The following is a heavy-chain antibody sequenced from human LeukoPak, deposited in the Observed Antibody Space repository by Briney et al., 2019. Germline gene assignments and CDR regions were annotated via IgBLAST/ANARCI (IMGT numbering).Heavy chain of an antibody. V-gene: IGHV1-2*02. D-gene: IGHD3-22*01. J-gene: IGHJ3*02. CDR3: ARKRLTYYYDSSGFDI. Sequence: ASVKVSCKASGYSFTGHYLHWVRQAPGQGLEWMGWINPDSGDTSYAQKFQGRVTMSRDMSISTASMELSRLRSDDTAVYYCARKRLTYYYDSSGFDIWGQGTMVTVSP. CDR2: INPDSGDT. CDR1: GYSFTGHY.